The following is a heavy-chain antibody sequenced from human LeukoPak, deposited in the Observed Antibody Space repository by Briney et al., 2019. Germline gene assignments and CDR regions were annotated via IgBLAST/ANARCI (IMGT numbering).Heavy chain of an antibody. CDR3: ADGYYYGMDV. Sequence: GGSLRLSCAASGFTFSSYAMSWVRQAPGEGLEWVSAISGSGGSTYYADSVKGRFTISRDNSKNTLYLQMNSLRAEDTAVYYCADGYYYGMDVWGQGTTVTVSS. CDR2: ISGSGGST. J-gene: IGHJ6*02. CDR1: GFTFSSYA. V-gene: IGHV3-23*01.